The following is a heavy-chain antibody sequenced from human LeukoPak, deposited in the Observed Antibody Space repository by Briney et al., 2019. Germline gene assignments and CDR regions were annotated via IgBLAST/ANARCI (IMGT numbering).Heavy chain of an antibody. V-gene: IGHV3-48*03. Sequence: GGSLRLTCAASGFTFSSYEMNWVRQAPGKGLEWVSYISSSGSTIYYADSVKGRFTISRDNAKNSLYLQMNSLRAEDTAVYYCAELGITMIGGVWGKGTTVTISS. CDR3: AELGITMIGGV. CDR1: GFTFSSYE. J-gene: IGHJ6*04. CDR2: ISSSGSTI. D-gene: IGHD3-10*02.